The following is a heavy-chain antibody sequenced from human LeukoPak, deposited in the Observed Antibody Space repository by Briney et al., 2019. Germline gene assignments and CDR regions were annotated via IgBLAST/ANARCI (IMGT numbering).Heavy chain of an antibody. V-gene: IGHV3-30*02. J-gene: IGHJ4*02. CDR1: GFIFRNYA. D-gene: IGHD3-22*01. Sequence: GGSLTLSCAASGFIFRNYAMNWVRQAPGKGLEWVAFIRYDGSNKYYADSVKGRFTISRDNSKNTLYLQMNSLRAEDTAVYYCAKGRGYYDSSGYLYWGQGTLVTVSS. CDR2: IRYDGSNK. CDR3: AKGRGYYDSSGYLY.